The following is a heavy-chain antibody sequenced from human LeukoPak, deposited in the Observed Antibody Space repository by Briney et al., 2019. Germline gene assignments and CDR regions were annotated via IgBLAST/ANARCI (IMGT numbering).Heavy chain of an antibody. Sequence: SVKVSCKASGGTFSSYAISWLRQAPGQGLEWMGRIIPIFGTANYAQKFQGRVTITTDESTSTAYMGLSSLRSEDTAVYYCARGTSTVADTFDYWGQGTLVTVSS. CDR1: GGTFSSYA. J-gene: IGHJ4*02. D-gene: IGHD6-19*01. CDR2: IIPIFGTA. CDR3: ARGTSTVADTFDY. V-gene: IGHV1-69*05.